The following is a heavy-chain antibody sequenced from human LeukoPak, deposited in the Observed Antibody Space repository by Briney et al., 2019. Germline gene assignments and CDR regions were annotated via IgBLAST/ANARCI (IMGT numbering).Heavy chain of an antibody. Sequence: SETLSLTCTVSGGSISSYYWSWIRQPPVKGLEWIGYIYYSGSTNYNPSLKSRVTISVDTSKNQFSLKLSSVTAADTAVYYCARDRQYSSGWHDAFDIWGQGTMVTVSS. D-gene: IGHD6-19*01. CDR1: GGSISSYY. J-gene: IGHJ3*02. CDR3: ARDRQYSSGWHDAFDI. CDR2: IYYSGST. V-gene: IGHV4-59*01.